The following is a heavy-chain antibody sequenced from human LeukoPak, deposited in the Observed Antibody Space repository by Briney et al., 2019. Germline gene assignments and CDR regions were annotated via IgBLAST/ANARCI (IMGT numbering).Heavy chain of an antibody. J-gene: IGHJ5*02. CDR3: ARGVSGSYINWFDP. V-gene: IGHV4-34*01. CDR1: GGSFRGYY. D-gene: IGHD1-26*01. Sequence: SETLSLTCAVYGGSFRGYYWSWIRQPPGKGLEGIGEINHSGSTNYNPSLKSRVTISVDTSKNQFSLKLSSVTAADTAVYYCARGVSGSYINWFDPWGQGTLATVSS. CDR2: INHSGST.